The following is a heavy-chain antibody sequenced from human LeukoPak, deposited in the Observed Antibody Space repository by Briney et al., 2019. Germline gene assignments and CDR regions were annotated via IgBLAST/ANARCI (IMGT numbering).Heavy chain of an antibody. CDR3: ARRYCSSTSCLLDY. J-gene: IGHJ4*02. D-gene: IGHD2-2*01. CDR2: ISTSGSTI. V-gene: IGHV3-48*03. CDR1: GFTFDDYA. Sequence: GGSLRLSCAASGFTFDDYAMHWVRQAPGKGLEWVSAISTSGSTIYYADSVKGRFTISRDNAKNSLFLQMNSLRAEDTAVYYCARRYCSSTSCLLDYWGQGTLVTVS.